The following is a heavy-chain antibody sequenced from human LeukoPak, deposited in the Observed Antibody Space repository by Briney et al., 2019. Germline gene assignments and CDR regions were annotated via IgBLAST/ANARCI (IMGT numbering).Heavy chain of an antibody. CDR1: GYSFIGYH. CDR2: INSDNGDT. V-gene: IGHV1-2*02. J-gene: IGHJ4*02. D-gene: IGHD3-10*01. CDR3: ARARRGSGNPDFDS. Sequence: ASVKVSCKASGYSFIGYHIHWVRQAPGQGPEWMGWINSDNGDTKYAQKLQGRVTLIRDTSIRTAYMELSSLRSDDTAVYYCARARRGSGNPDFDSWGQGTLATVSS.